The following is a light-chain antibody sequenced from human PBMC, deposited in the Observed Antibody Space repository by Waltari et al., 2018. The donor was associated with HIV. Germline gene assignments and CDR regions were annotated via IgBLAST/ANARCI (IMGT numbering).Light chain of an antibody. CDR1: SSDVGGSKY. V-gene: IGLV2-8*01. J-gene: IGLJ3*02. CDR2: EVN. Sequence: QSALTQPPSASGSPGQSVTISCTGTSSDVGGSKYVSWYQQHPGKAPKLMIYEVNKRPSGVPDRFSGSKSANTASLTVSGLQADDVADYYCNSYAGSNNWVFGGGTKLTAL. CDR3: NSYAGSNNWV.